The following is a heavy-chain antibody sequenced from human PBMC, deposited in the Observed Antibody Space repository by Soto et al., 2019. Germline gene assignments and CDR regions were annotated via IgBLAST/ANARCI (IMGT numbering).Heavy chain of an antibody. V-gene: IGHV4-39*02. Sequence: SETLSLTCSVSGGSINNSTSFWGWLRQSPGKGLEWIATINYRWPAEYNPSLKSRVTISVDRSRNVLSLQMNYVTAPDTAVYYCANYFMSRPWFDTSGQGALVTVSS. CDR3: ANYFMSRPWFDT. CDR2: INYRWPA. J-gene: IGHJ5*02. CDR1: GGSINNSTSF. D-gene: IGHD6-6*01.